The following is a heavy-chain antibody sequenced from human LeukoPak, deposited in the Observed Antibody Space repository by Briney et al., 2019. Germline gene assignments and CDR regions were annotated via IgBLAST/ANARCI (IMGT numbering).Heavy chain of an antibody. Sequence: GASVKVSFTASGYTFTSYGVSWVRQAPGQGLEWMGWISSYNGNTNYAQKLQGRVTMTTDTSTSTAYMELRSLRSDDTAVYYCARVPYGGIAAAGFHDYWGQGTLVTVSS. J-gene: IGHJ4*02. CDR2: ISSYNGNT. CDR1: GYTFTSYG. D-gene: IGHD6-13*01. V-gene: IGHV1-18*01. CDR3: ARVPYGGIAAAGFHDY.